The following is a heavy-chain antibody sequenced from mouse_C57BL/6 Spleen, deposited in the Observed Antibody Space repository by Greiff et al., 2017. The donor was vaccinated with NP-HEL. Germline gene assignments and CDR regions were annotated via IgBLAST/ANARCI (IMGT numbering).Heavy chain of an antibody. J-gene: IGHJ4*01. CDR2: IWSGGST. CDR3: ARNNYDYDGDHYAMDY. Sequence: VQLQQSGPGLVQPSQSLSVTCTVSGFSFTSYGVHWVRQSQGKGLEWLGVIWSGGSTDYNEAFISRLSIRKDNSKCQVFFKMNSMQADDTAIYYCARNNYDYDGDHYAMDYWGQGTSVTVSS. CDR1: GFSFTSYG. V-gene: IGHV2-2*01. D-gene: IGHD2-4*01.